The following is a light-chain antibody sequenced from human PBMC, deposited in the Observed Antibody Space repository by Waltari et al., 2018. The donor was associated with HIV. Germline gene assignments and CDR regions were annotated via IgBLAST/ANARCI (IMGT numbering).Light chain of an antibody. CDR3: SSYTSSSTFV. Sequence: QSALTQPPSVSGSPGQSVTISCTGTSSDVGSYNRVSWYQQPPGTAPKLMIYEVSNRPSVFPARFSGSKSGHTASLTISGLQAEDEADYYCSSYTSSSTFVFGGGTKLTVL. CDR2: EVS. CDR1: SSDVGSYNR. J-gene: IGLJ3*02. V-gene: IGLV2-18*02.